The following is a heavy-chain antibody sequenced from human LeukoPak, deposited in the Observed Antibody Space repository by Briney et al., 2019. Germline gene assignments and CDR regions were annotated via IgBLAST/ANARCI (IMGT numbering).Heavy chain of an antibody. Sequence: SETLSLTCAVYGGSFSGYYWSWIRQPPGKGLEWIGEINHSGSTNYNPSLKSRVTISVDTSKNQFSLKLSSVTAADTAVYYCARDFLPPHYTATIRPDWYFDLWGRGTLVTVSS. CDR1: GGSFSGYY. CDR2: INHSGST. CDR3: ARDFLPPHYTATIRPDWYFDL. D-gene: IGHD5-12*01. V-gene: IGHV4-34*01. J-gene: IGHJ2*01.